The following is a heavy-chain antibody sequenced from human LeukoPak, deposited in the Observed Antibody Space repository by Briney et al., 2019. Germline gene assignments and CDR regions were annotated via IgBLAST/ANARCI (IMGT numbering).Heavy chain of an antibody. CDR1: GGSISSYY. CDR3: ASTVAGSLIDY. CDR2: IYYSGST. J-gene: IGHJ4*02. D-gene: IGHD6-19*01. Sequence: SETLSLTCTVSGGSISSYYWSWIRQPPGKGLEWIGYIYYSGSTNYNPSLKSRVTISVDTSKNQFSLKLSSVTAADTAVYYCASTVAGSLIDYWGQGTLVTVSS. V-gene: IGHV4-59*01.